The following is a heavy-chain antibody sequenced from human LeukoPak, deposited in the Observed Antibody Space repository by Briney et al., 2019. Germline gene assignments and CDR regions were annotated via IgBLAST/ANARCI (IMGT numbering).Heavy chain of an antibody. D-gene: IGHD7-27*01. Sequence: SVKVSCKASGGTFSSYGITRVRQAPGQGLEWMGGIIPILSTTNYAQKFQGRVTITSDKSTGTVYMELSSLTSEDTAAYFCARVWASFAFDIWGQGTVVTVSS. CDR3: ARVWASFAFDI. J-gene: IGHJ3*02. V-gene: IGHV1-69*10. CDR1: GGTFSSYG. CDR2: IIPILSTT.